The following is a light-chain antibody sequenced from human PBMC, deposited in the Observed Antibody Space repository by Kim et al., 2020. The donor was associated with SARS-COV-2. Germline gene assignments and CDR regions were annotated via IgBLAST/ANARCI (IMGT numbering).Light chain of an antibody. J-gene: IGKJ1*01. CDR2: GAS. CDR1: QSVGSN. V-gene: IGKV3-15*01. Sequence: VSPGERATLSCTASQSVGSNLAWYQQTPGQPTRLLMYGASTRATGIAARFSGSGSGAGFTLTISSLQSEEFAVYYSQQYNNWPRTFGQGTKVDIK. CDR3: QQYNNWPRT.